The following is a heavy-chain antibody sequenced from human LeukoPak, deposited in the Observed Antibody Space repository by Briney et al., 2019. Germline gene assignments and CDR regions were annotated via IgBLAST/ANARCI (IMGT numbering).Heavy chain of an antibody. Sequence: PGRSLRLSCAASGFSFGGYALHWVRQAPGKGLEWVASISWSSGDIVHADSVKGRFTISRDNAKNSLYLQMDSLRTEDTALYYCVKSGGYATAIRYFDLWGRGTLVTVSS. CDR1: GFSFGGYA. J-gene: IGHJ2*01. D-gene: IGHD2-21*02. V-gene: IGHV3-9*01. CDR2: ISWSSGDI. CDR3: VKSGGYATAIRYFDL.